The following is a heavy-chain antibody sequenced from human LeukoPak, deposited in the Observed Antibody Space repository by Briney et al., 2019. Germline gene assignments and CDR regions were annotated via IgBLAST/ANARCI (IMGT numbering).Heavy chain of an antibody. CDR3: AKDLYSSGFSDY. CDR2: ISGSGGST. Sequence: PGGSLRLSCAASGFTFSSYAMSWVRQAPGKGLEWVSAISGSGGSTYYADSVKGRFTISRDNSKNTLYLQMNSLRAEDTTVYYCAKDLYSSGFSDYWGQGTLVTVSS. V-gene: IGHV3-23*01. D-gene: IGHD6-19*01. J-gene: IGHJ4*02. CDR1: GFTFSSYA.